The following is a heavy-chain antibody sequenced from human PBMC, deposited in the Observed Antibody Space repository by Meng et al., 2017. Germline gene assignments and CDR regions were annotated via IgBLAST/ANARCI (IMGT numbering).Heavy chain of an antibody. J-gene: IGHJ4*02. V-gene: IGHV1-2*06. CDR3: ARDYGSGRIILHFDY. CDR1: GYTFTGYY. Sequence: QGRAVQVGAGGKKPGASLKGSCKASGYTFTGYYMTWVRQAPGQGLEWMGRINPNSGGTNYAQKFQGSVTMTRDTSISTAYMELSRLSSDNTAVYYCARDYGSGRIILHFDYWGQGTLVTVSS. D-gene: IGHD3-10*01. CDR2: INPNSGGT.